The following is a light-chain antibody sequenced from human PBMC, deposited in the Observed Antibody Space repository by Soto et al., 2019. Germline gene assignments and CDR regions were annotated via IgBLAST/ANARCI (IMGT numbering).Light chain of an antibody. CDR1: QDIKNY. Sequence: IHITQSPSSLSASVGDRVTITCQASQDIKNYLNWYQHKPGKAPKILIYDASTLETGVPSRFSGSGSGTDFTFTISSLQPEDIATYYCLQFHNLPTFGGGTKVDIK. V-gene: IGKV1-33*01. CDR2: DAS. CDR3: LQFHNLPT. J-gene: IGKJ4*01.